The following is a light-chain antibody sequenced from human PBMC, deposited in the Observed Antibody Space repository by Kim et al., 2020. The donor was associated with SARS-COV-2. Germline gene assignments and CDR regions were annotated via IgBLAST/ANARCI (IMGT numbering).Light chain of an antibody. CDR2: YDS. J-gene: IGLJ2*01. CDR3: QVWDSRTNHVI. CDR1: NIGSKS. Sequence: SYELTQPPSVSVAPGKTARITCGGNNIGSKSVHWYQQKPGQAPVLVIYYDSDRPSGIPERFSGSNSGNTATVTISRVEAGDEADYYCQVWDSRTNHVIFGGGTQLTVL. V-gene: IGLV3-21*04.